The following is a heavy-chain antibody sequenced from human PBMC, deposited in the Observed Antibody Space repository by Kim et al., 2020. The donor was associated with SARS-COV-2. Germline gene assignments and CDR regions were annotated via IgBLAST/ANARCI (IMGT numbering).Heavy chain of an antibody. Sequence: SETLSLTCTVSGGSISSYYWSWIRQPPGKGLEWIGYIYYSGSTNYNPSLKSRVTISVDTSKNQFSLKLSSVTAADTAVYYCARDSGVCTNGVCYPGFWFDPWGQGTLVTVSS. D-gene: IGHD2-8*01. CDR2: IYYSGST. CDR3: ARDSGVCTNGVCYPGFWFDP. CDR1: GGSISSYY. J-gene: IGHJ5*02. V-gene: IGHV4-59*13.